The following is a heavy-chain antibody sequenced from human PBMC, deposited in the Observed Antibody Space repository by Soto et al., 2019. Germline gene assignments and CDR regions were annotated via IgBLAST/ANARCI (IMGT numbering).Heavy chain of an antibody. CDR2: ITFSSLYI. CDR1: GFNFSAYG. V-gene: IGHV3-21*02. Sequence: EVQLVESGGGLVKPGQSLRLSCTASGFNFSAYGMSWVRQAPGKGLEWVSSITFSSLYIYYAESVRGRFVISRDDSKNSLSLQMDSLKTEDTAFYYCARSGDVAVGWFDPWGQGTQVTVSS. J-gene: IGHJ5*02. CDR3: ARSGDVAVGWFDP. D-gene: IGHD3-10*01.